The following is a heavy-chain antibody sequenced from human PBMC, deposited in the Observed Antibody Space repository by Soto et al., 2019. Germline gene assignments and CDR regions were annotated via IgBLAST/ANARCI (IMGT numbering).Heavy chain of an antibody. J-gene: IGHJ4*02. CDR3: AKKTEGGEGYCSGGSCYLFFDY. CDR1: GFTFSSYA. D-gene: IGHD2-15*01. Sequence: GGSLRLSCAASGFTFSSYAMSWVRQAPGKGLEWVSAISGSGGSTYYADSVKGRFTISRDNSKNTLYLQMNSLRAEDTAVYYCAKKTEGGEGYCSGGSCYLFFDYWGQGTLVTVSS. V-gene: IGHV3-23*01. CDR2: ISGSGGST.